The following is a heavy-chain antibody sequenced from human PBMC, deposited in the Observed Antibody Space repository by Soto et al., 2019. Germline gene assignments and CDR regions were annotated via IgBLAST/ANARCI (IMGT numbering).Heavy chain of an antibody. CDR1: GFSFSSFA. Sequence: EVQLVGSGGGLVQPGGSLRLSCAASGFSFSSFAMHWVRQAPGKGLEYVSAISSNGASTYYANSVKGRFTISRDNSKNTLYLQMGSLRLEAMGMYYCATEYAGSGWYVYWGQGTLVSVSS. V-gene: IGHV3-64*01. D-gene: IGHD6-19*01. J-gene: IGHJ4*02. CDR3: ATEYAGSGWYVY. CDR2: ISSNGAST.